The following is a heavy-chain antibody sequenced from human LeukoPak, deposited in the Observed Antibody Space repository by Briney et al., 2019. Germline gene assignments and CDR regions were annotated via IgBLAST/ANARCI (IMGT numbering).Heavy chain of an antibody. Sequence: ASVKVSCKASGYTFSNYGISWVRQAPGQGLVWIGWISGFNGKTKSAQKFQDRVTMTTDTSTNTAYLELRSLTSDDTAVYYCARDTPTVVRGITRGDLDHWGQGTLVSVSS. CDR3: ARDTPTVVRGITRGDLDH. J-gene: IGHJ4*02. CDR1: GYTFSNYG. V-gene: IGHV1-18*01. CDR2: ISGFNGKT. D-gene: IGHD3-10*01.